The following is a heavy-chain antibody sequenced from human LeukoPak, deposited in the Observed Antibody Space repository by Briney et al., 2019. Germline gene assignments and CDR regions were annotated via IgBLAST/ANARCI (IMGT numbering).Heavy chain of an antibody. D-gene: IGHD3-10*01. CDR2: ISYDGSNK. CDR1: GFTFSSYG. CDR3: AKGSTSYGSGSYFDY. J-gene: IGHJ4*02. Sequence: GGSLRLSCAASGFTFSSYGMHWVRQAPGKGLEWVAVISYDGSNKYYADSVKGRFTISRDNSKNTLYLQMNSLRAEDTAVYYCAKGSTSYGSGSYFDYWGQGTLVTVSS. V-gene: IGHV3-30*18.